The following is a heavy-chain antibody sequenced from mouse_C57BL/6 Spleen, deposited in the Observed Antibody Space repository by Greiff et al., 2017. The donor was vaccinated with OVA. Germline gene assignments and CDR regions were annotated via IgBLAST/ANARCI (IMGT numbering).Heavy chain of an antibody. CDR3: ARWDYGSSPSDY. CDR1: GYTFTSYW. J-gene: IGHJ2*01. V-gene: IGHV1-53*01. Sequence: QVQLQQSGTELVKPGASVKLSCKASGYTFTSYWMHWVKQRPGQGLEWIGNINPSNGGTNYNEKFKSKATLTVDKSSSTAYMQLSSLTSEDSAVYYCARWDYGSSPSDYWGQGTTLTVSS. D-gene: IGHD1-1*01. CDR2: INPSNGGT.